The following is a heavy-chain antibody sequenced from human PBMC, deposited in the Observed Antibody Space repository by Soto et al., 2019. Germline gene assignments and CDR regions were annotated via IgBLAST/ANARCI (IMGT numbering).Heavy chain of an antibody. CDR3: AQSRDCTNGVCAGVAAFDI. Sequence: SQTLSLTCAISWDSVSSNSAALNWIRQSPSRGLEWLGRTYYRSKWYNDYAVSVKSRITINPDTSKNQFSLQLNSVTPEDTAVYYCAQSRDCTNGVCAGVAAFDIWGQGTMVTVSS. CDR1: WDSVSSNSAA. CDR2: TYYRSKWYN. D-gene: IGHD2-8*01. V-gene: IGHV6-1*01. J-gene: IGHJ3*02.